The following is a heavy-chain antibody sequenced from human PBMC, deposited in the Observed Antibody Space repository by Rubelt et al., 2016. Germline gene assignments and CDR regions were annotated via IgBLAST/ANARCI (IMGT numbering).Heavy chain of an antibody. CDR1: GGSISSSNYY. CDR2: IYYSGST. J-gene: IGHJ6*02. Sequence: QLQLQESGPGLVKPSETLSLTCAVSGGSISSSNYYWGWIRQPPGKGLEWIGSIYYSGSTYYNPSLKSRVTISVDTSKNQYSRKLGAVTAADTAVYYCARPLGFNYYNGMDVWGQGTTVTVSS. CDR3: ARPLGFNYYNGMDV. V-gene: IGHV4-39*01.